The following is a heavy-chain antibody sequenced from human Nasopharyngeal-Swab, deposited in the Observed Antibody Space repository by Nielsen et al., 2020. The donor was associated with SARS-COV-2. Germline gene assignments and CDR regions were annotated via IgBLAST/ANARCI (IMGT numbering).Heavy chain of an antibody. CDR1: GFTFSSYG. V-gene: IGHV3-21*01. Sequence: GGSLRLSCVASGFTFSSYGMNWVRQAPGKGLEWVSSFSSSSTYIYYADSVKGRFTISRDNAQNSLYLQMSSLRAEDTAVYYCARMGPPLATVTTGDYWGQGTLVTVSS. J-gene: IGHJ4*02. D-gene: IGHD4-17*01. CDR2: FSSSSTYI. CDR3: ARMGPPLATVTTGDY.